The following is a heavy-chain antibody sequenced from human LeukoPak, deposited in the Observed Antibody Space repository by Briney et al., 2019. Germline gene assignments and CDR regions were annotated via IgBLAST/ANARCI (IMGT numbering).Heavy chain of an antibody. D-gene: IGHD5/OR15-5a*01. J-gene: IGHJ6*02. CDR1: GFTFSDYS. CDR2: ISSSSDYI. V-gene: IGHV3-21*01. Sequence: PGGSLRLSCPASGFTFSDYSMSWVRQAPGKGLEWVSSISSSSDYIYYADSVKGRFTISRDNARNSLYLQMNSLRAEDTAAYYCARSRSVSNYKGMDVWGQGTTVTVSS. CDR3: ARSRSVSNYKGMDV.